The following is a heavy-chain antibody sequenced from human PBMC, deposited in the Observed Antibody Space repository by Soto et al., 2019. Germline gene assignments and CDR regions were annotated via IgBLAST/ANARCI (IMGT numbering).Heavy chain of an antibody. V-gene: IGHV3-23*01. J-gene: IGHJ4*02. CDR2: ISASGGST. D-gene: IGHD2-15*01. CDR3: ATPIGKEHCRGGSCYAGGDY. Sequence: VQLLESGGGLVQPGGSLRLSCAASGFTFNTYAMTWVRQAPGKGLEWVSSISASGGSTNYAGSVKGRFTISRDNYKNKVYLQMNSLKPEDTAVYYCATPIGKEHCRGGSCYAGGDYWGQGALVTVSS. CDR1: GFTFNTYA.